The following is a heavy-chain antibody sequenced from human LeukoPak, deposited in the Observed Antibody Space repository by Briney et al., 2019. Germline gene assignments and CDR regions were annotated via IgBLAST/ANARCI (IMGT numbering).Heavy chain of an antibody. Sequence: GGSLRLSCAASGFTFSSHSINWVRQAPGKGLVWVSRIHSDGTSITYADSVKGRFTISRDNAKNTLYLQMNSLRAEDTAVYYCARDVTMRLDVWGKGTTVTVSS. CDR3: ARDVTMRLDV. CDR2: IHSDGTSI. CDR1: GFTFSSHS. D-gene: IGHD3-22*01. J-gene: IGHJ6*04. V-gene: IGHV3-74*01.